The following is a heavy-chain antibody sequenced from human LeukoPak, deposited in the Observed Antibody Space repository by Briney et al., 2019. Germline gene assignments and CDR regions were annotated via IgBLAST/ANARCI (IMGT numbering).Heavy chain of an antibody. CDR3: AKYLSVKGPPYALEV. J-gene: IGHJ6*02. CDR2: ISGSGDST. V-gene: IGHV3-23*01. CDR1: GFTFGDYA. Sequence: GGSLRLSCTASGFTFGDYAMGWVRQAPGKGLEWVSGISGSGDSTFYADSVRGRFTISRDNSKNTLYLQMNSLRVEDTAVYYCAKYLSVKGPPYALEVWGQGTTVTVSS.